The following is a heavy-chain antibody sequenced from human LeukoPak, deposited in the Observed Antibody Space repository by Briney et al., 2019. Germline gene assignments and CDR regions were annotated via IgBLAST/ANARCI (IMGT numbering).Heavy chain of an antibody. V-gene: IGHV3-53*01. CDR2: IYSGGST. CDR3: ARGVDYGDYGGAFDI. Sequence: PGGSLRLSCAASGFTVSSNYMSWVRQAPGQGLEWVSVIYSGGSTYYADSVTGRFTISRDNSKNTLYLQMNSLRAEDTAVYYCARGVDYGDYGGAFDIWGQGTMVTVSS. D-gene: IGHD4-17*01. CDR1: GFTVSSNY. J-gene: IGHJ3*02.